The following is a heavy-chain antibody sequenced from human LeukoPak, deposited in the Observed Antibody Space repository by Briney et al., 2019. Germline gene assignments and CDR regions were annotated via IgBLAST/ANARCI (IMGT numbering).Heavy chain of an antibody. CDR2: IYYSGST. J-gene: IGHJ3*02. D-gene: IGHD3-3*02. CDR3: ARHPPFHAFDI. V-gene: IGHV4-59*08. Sequence: SETLSLTCAVYGGSFSGYYWSWIRQPPGKGLEWIGYIYYSGSTNYNPSLKSRVTISVDTSKNQFSLKLSSVTAADTAVYYCARHPPFHAFDIWGQGTMVTVSS. CDR1: GGSFSGYY.